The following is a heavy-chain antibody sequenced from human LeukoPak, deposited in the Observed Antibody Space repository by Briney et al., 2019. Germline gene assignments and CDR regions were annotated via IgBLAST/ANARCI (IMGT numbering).Heavy chain of an antibody. CDR1: GFTFSSYS. CDR2: ISSSSSYI. CDR3: AGGQLYYDSSGFDY. D-gene: IGHD3-22*01. Sequence: PGGSLRLSCAASGFTFSSYSMNWVRQAPGKGLEWVSSISSSSSYIYYVDSVKGRFTISRDNAKNSLYLQMNSLRAEDTAVYYCAGGQLYYDSSGFDYWGQGTLVTVSS. V-gene: IGHV3-21*01. J-gene: IGHJ4*02.